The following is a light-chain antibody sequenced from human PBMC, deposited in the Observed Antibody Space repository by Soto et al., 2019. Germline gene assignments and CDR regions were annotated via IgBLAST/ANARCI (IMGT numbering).Light chain of an antibody. CDR2: SNN. Sequence: QSVLTQPPSTSVTPGQRVTISCSGSSSNIGSNAVNWYQQLPGTAPKLLIYSNNQRPSGVPDRFSGSKSGTSASLAISGLQSEDEADYYCAAWDDSLNGWVFGGGTKVTVL. V-gene: IGLV1-44*01. J-gene: IGLJ3*02. CDR3: AAWDDSLNGWV. CDR1: SSNIGSNA.